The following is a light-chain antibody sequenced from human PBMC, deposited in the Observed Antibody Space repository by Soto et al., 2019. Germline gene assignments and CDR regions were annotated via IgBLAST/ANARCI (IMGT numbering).Light chain of an antibody. V-gene: IGKV1-39*01. Sequence: DIRMTQSPSSLSASVGDRVTITCRASQSISTYLSWYQQKPGKAPNLLIYKASSLEGGVPSRFSGSGSGTEFTLTISSLQPEDFATYYCEQRYSTPQVTFGGGTKVEIK. J-gene: IGKJ4*01. CDR2: KAS. CDR1: QSISTY. CDR3: EQRYSTPQVT.